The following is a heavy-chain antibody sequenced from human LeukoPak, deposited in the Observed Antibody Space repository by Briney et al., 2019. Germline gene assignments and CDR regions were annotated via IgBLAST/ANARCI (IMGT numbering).Heavy chain of an antibody. Sequence: GASVKVSCKASGGTFSSYAISWVRQAPGQGREWMGGIIPIFGTANYAQKFQGRVTITADESTSTAYMELSSLRSEDTAVYYCARDGGAAYYYYNYMDVWGKGTTVTVSS. J-gene: IGHJ6*03. CDR2: IIPIFGTA. V-gene: IGHV1-69*13. CDR3: ARDGGAAYYYYNYMDV. CDR1: GGTFSSYA. D-gene: IGHD6-13*01.